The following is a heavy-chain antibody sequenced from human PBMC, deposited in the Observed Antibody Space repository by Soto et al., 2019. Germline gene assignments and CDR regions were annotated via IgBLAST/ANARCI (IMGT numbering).Heavy chain of an antibody. CDR2: IHYSGRT. CDR3: VRVGVGIGNHFDC. V-gene: IGHV4-59*12. CDR1: NGSISGFY. J-gene: IGHJ4*02. D-gene: IGHD1-26*01. Sequence: LSLTCSVSNGSISGFYWTWTRQPPGKILEWIGYIHYSGRTDYNPSLTSRATMSVDTSKNQFSLNLKSITAADTAVYYCVRVGVGIGNHFDCWGGGTLVTVSS.